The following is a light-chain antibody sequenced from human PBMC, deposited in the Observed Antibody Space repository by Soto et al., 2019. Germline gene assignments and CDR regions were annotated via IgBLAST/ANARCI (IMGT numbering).Light chain of an antibody. V-gene: IGKV3-20*01. CDR3: QQYGRSPRT. J-gene: IGKJ2*01. CDR1: QSVSSSY. Sequence: EIVLTQSPCTLSLSPGERATLSCRASQSVSSSYLAWYQQKPGQAPRLLIHDASSRATGIPDRFSGSGSGTDFTLTISRLEPEDFAVYYCQQYGRSPRTFGQGTKLEIK. CDR2: DAS.